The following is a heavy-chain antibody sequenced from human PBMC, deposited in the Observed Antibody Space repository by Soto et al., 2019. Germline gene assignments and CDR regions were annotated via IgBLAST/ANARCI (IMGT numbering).Heavy chain of an antibody. D-gene: IGHD3-22*01. J-gene: IGHJ4*02. Sequence: PGGSLRLSCAASGFTFSSYAMHWVRQAPGKGLEWVAVISYDGSNKYYADSVKGRFTISRDNSKNTLYLQMNSLRAEDTAVYYCATSFHYYDSSGYVYWGQGTLVTVSS. CDR1: GFTFSSYA. CDR2: ISYDGSNK. V-gene: IGHV3-30-3*01. CDR3: ATSFHYYDSSGYVY.